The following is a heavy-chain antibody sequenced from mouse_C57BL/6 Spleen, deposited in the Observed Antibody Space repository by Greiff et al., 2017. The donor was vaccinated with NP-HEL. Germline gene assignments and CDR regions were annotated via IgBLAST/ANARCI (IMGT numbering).Heavy chain of an antibody. CDR2: IDPSDSET. CDR3: ARGHSNYVPMDY. D-gene: IGHD2-5*01. J-gene: IGHJ4*01. Sequence: QVQLQQPGAELVRPGSSVKLSCKASGYTFTSYWMHWVKQRPIQGLEWIGNIDPSDSETHYNQKFKDKATLTVDKSSSTAYMQLSSLTSEDSAVYYGARGHSNYVPMDYWGQGTSVTVSS. CDR1: GYTFTSYW. V-gene: IGHV1-52*01.